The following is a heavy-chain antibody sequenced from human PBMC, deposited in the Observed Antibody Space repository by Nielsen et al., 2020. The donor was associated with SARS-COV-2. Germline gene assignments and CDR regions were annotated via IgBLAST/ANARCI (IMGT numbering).Heavy chain of an antibody. J-gene: IGHJ4*02. V-gene: IGHV3-23*03. Sequence: GGSLRLSCASSGFSFSTYAMGWVRQAPGKGLECVSVIYCDGATTYYADSVRGRFTISRDNSKNMLYLQMNSLRGDDTAVYFCASPFDFWGRGTLVTVSS. CDR3: ASPFDF. CDR1: GFSFSTYA. CDR2: IYCDGATT.